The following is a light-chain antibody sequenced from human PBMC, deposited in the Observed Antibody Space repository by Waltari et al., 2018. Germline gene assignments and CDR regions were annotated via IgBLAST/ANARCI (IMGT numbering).Light chain of an antibody. Sequence: EIVLTQSPATLPLSPGETSTLSCRASQSVSSYLAWYQQKPGQGPRLIIYDASNRATGIPARFSGSGSGTDFTLTISSLEPEDFAVYYCQQRSYLITFGQGTRLEIK. CDR1: QSVSSY. CDR2: DAS. J-gene: IGKJ5*01. CDR3: QQRSYLIT. V-gene: IGKV3-11*01.